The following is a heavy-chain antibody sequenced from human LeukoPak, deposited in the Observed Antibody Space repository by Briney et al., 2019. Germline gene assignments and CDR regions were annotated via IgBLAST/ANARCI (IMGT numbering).Heavy chain of an antibody. CDR3: ARIQLERRALGAFDI. CDR1: GFTFRNYW. J-gene: IGHJ3*02. D-gene: IGHD1-1*01. CDR2: IKQDGSDR. Sequence: PGGSLRLSCAASGFTFRNYWMSWVRQAPGTGLEWVANIKQDGSDRNYVTSVKGRFTISRDNAKNSLYLQMNSLRAEDTAVYYCARIQLERRALGAFDIWGQGTMVTVSS. V-gene: IGHV3-7*03.